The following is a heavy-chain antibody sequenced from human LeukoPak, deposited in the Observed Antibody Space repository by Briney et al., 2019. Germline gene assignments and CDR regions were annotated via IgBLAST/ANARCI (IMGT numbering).Heavy chain of an antibody. D-gene: IGHD5-18*01. V-gene: IGHV3-30*02. Sequence: GGSLRLSCAASGFTFSSYGMHWVPQAPGKGLEGVAFIRFDGTNKFYADSVKGRFTISRDNSKNTLYLQMNSLRAEDTAVYYCARDGGYNYGYCVDYWGQGTLVTVSS. CDR3: ARDGGYNYGYCVDY. CDR2: IRFDGTNK. CDR1: GFTFSSYG. J-gene: IGHJ4*02.